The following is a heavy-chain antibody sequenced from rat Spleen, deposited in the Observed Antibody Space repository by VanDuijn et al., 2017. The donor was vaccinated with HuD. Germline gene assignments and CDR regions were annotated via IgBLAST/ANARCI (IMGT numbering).Heavy chain of an antibody. CDR1: GFTFNNYW. CDR3: TIDRGFTSDYYYIWFTY. V-gene: IGHV5-31*01. J-gene: IGHJ3*01. Sequence: EVQLVESGGGLAQPGRSLKLSCVASGFTFNNYWMTWIRQAPGKGLEWVASISNTGGGTYYPDSVKGRFTISRENARNTLYLEMNSLRSEDTATYYCTIDRGFTSDYYYIWFTYCGQGTLVTVSS. D-gene: IGHD1-6*01. CDR2: ISNTGGGT.